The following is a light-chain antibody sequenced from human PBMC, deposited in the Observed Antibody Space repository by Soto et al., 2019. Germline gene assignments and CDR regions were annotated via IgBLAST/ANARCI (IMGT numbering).Light chain of an antibody. CDR3: QQFHSFSRT. Sequence: DIQMTQAPSSLPASVGDRVTITCRASQTIGNYLNWYQQRPGKAPNLLISAASTLQSGVPSRFSGSGSGTDFTLTITSLQPEDFATYYCQQFHSFSRTFGQGTKVEVK. CDR2: AAS. V-gene: IGKV1-39*01. CDR1: QTIGNY. J-gene: IGKJ1*01.